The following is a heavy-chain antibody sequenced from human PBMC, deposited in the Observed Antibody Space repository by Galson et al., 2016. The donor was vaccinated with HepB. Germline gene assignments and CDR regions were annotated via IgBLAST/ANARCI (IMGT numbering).Heavy chain of an antibody. D-gene: IGHD4-23*01. CDR3: TKFVDYGGNYYFDS. CDR1: GLTLNNCA. V-gene: IGHV3-23*01. Sequence: SLRLSCAAAGLTLNNCAMGWVRQAPGKGLEWVSSFHGDGTARYTDSLRGRFTVSSDNSKNTVYLQMNSLGAEDTAVYYCTKFVDYGGNYYFDSWGQGTLLTVSS. J-gene: IGHJ4*02. CDR2: FHGDGTA.